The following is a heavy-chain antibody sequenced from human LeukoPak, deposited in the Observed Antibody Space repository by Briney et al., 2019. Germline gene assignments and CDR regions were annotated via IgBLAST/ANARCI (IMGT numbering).Heavy chain of an antibody. CDR1: GFTVSSNY. CDR2: IYSGGST. CDR3: ARTYSSSWGIIDY. Sequence: GGSLRLSCAASGFTVSSNYMSWVRQAPGKGLEWVSVIYSGGSTYYADSVKGRFTISRDNSKNTLYLQMNSLRAEDTAVYYCARTYSSSWGIIDYWGQGTLVTVSS. J-gene: IGHJ4*02. V-gene: IGHV3-53*01. D-gene: IGHD6-13*01.